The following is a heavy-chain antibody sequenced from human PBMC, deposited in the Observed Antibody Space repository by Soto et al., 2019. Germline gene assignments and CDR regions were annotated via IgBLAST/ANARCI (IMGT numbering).Heavy chain of an antibody. CDR2: ISAYNGNT. D-gene: IGHD2-15*01. Sequence: ASVKVSCKAPGYTFTSYGISWVRQAPGQGLEWMGWISAYNGNTNYAQKLQGRVTMTTDTSTSTAYMELRSLRSDDTAVYYCARDGILYSSNYSSSTGMDAWGQGTTVTVSS. V-gene: IGHV1-18*01. CDR1: GYTFTSYG. J-gene: IGHJ6*02. CDR3: ARDGILYSSNYSSSTGMDA.